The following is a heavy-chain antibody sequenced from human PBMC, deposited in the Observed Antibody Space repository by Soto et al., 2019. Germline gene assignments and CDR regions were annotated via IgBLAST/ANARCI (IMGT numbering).Heavy chain of an antibody. CDR1: CGSFSGYY. J-gene: IGHJ4*02. V-gene: IGHV4-34*01. Sequence: KSSETLSLTCAVYCGSFSGYYWSWIRQPPGKGLEWIGEINHSGSTNYNPSLKSRVTISVDTSKNQFSLKLSSVTAADTAVYYCARGLVSSGPKSPSFGYWGQGTLVTVSS. D-gene: IGHD3-22*01. CDR2: INHSGST. CDR3: ARGLVSSGPKSPSFGY.